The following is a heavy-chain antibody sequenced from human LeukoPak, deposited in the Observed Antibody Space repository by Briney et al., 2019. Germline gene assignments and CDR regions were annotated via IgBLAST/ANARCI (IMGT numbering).Heavy chain of an antibody. CDR3: ARAGAGREYQLLFDY. CDR2: VYFSGSTSYSPSLT. V-gene: IGHV4-59*01. J-gene: IGHJ4*02. Sequence: PSETLSLTCTVSGGSISSYYWSWIRQPPGKGLEWIGYVYFSGSTSYSPSLTNYNPSLKSRVTISGDTSKNQFSLKLSSVTAADTAVYYCARAGAGREYQLLFDYWGQGTLVTVSS. CDR1: GGSISSYY. D-gene: IGHD2-2*01.